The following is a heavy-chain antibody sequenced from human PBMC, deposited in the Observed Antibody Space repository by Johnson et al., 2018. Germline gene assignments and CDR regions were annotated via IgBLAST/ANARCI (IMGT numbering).Heavy chain of an antibody. Sequence: VQLQESGGGLVQPGGSLRLSCAASGFTVSSNYMSWVRQAPGKGLEWVSRVSSDGSSQNYAAPVKGRFTISRDIAKNTLYLQMNSLSAEDTALYYCARTNWPDAFDIWGQGTVVTVSS. J-gene: IGHJ3*02. V-gene: IGHV3-74*01. CDR2: VSSDGSSQ. CDR3: ARTNWPDAFDI. CDR1: GFTVSSNY.